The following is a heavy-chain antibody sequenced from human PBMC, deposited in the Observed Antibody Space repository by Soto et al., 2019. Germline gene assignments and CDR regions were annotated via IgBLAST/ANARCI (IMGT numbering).Heavy chain of an antibody. CDR3: ARRDQVTTSVWDFDY. Sequence: KWIVWMGKIDPSDYYSTYSPFFRGHVNISVEKSISTAYLQWSSLKASDTAMYYCARRDQVTTSVWDFDYWGQGILVTVS. CDR2: IDPSDYYS. V-gene: IGHV5-10-1*01. J-gene: IGHJ4*02. D-gene: IGHD4-17*01.